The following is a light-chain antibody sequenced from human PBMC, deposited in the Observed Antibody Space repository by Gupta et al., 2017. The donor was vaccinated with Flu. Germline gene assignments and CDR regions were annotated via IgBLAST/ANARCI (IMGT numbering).Light chain of an antibody. J-gene: IGLJ2*01. V-gene: IGLV2-23*02. CDR3: CSYAGSSSVV. CDR1: SGDIGALNL. Sequence: QSALTSPASVSGPPGKSIPISGPGTSGDIGALNLVSWYQHHPDKAPKLIIIDVIKRPSGVSDRFSGSRSGNTASLTISGLQAEDEADYYCCSYAGSSSVVFGGGTKLSVL. CDR2: DVI.